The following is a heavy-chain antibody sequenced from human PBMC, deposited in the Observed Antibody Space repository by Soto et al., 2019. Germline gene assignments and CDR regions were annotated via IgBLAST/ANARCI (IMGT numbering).Heavy chain of an antibody. V-gene: IGHV4-61*01. CDR1: GGSSSIGCHY. D-gene: IGHD6-6*01. J-gene: IGHJ6*02. CDR3: ARGGEYSSSSRRHYYYGMDV. Sequence: FVTLSLTCPVAGGSSSIGCHYWVWIRPPPGKGLEWIGYIYYSGSTNYNPSLKSRVSISVDTSKNQFSLKLSSVTAADTAVYYCARGGEYSSSSRRHYYYGMDVWGQGTTVTVSS. CDR2: IYYSGST.